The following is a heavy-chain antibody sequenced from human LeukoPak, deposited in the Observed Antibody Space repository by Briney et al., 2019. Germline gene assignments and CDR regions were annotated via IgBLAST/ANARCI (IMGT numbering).Heavy chain of an antibody. J-gene: IGHJ4*03. CDR1: GFTFSDVA. CDR2: ISGSGGGT. CDR3: ASIPGYLDY. D-gene: IGHD2-2*02. Sequence: PGGSLRLSCAASGFTFSDVAVTWVRQAPGKGLEWVSAISGSGGGTYYADSVRGRFTISRDNSKNTLYLQMHSLRAEDTAVYYCASIPGYLDYWGQGTLVTVSS. V-gene: IGHV3-23*01.